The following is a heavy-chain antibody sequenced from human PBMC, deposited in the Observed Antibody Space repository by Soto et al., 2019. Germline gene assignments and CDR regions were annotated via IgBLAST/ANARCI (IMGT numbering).Heavy chain of an antibody. CDR2: ISAYNGNT. CDR1: GYTFTSYG. J-gene: IGHJ4*02. CDR3: ASTERYCSSTSCYLFDY. Sequence: QVQLVQSGAEVKKPGASVKVSCKASGYTFTSYGISWVRQAPGQGLEWMGWISAYNGNTNYAQKLQGRVTMTTDTSTSTAYMELRRLRSDDTAVYYCASTERYCSSTSCYLFDYWGQGTLVTVSS. D-gene: IGHD2-2*01. V-gene: IGHV1-18*01.